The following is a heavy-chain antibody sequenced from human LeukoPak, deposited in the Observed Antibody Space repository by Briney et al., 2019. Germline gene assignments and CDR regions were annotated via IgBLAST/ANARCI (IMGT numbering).Heavy chain of an antibody. CDR1: GLTVSGNY. D-gene: IGHD5-12*01. J-gene: IGHJ2*01. Sequence: GGSLRLSCAASGLTVSGNYMSWVRQTPGKGPEWVSVVYSGGSTYHADSVKGRFTISRDNSKNMLYLQMNSLRAEDTAMYYCARLRVATTPGFWYFDLWGRGTLVTVSS. V-gene: IGHV3-53*01. CDR2: VYSGGST. CDR3: ARLRVATTPGFWYFDL.